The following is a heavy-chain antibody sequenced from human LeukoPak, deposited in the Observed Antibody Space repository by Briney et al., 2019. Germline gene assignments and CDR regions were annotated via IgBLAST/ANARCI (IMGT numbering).Heavy chain of an antibody. CDR1: GYSITSAFY. V-gene: IGHV4-38-2*01. J-gene: IGHJ4*02. CDR3: ARHEVEMATIFGGY. Sequence: KPSETLSLTCAVSGYSITSAFYWGWIRQPPGKGLEWVGSIYHSGSTFYNPSLKSRVTISVDTSKNQFSLRLSFATAADTAVYYCARHEVEMATIFGGYWGQGTLVTVSS. D-gene: IGHD5-24*01. CDR2: IYHSGST.